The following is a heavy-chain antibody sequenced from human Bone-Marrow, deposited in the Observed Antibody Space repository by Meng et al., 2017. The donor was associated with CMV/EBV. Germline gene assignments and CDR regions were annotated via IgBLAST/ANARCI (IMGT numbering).Heavy chain of an antibody. CDR2: IYNTGST. CDR3: ARGHWLVRYFDY. CDR1: GGSISSSSYY. Sequence: SEPMSLTCTVSGGSISSSSYYWSWIRQSPGRGLEWIGYIYNTGSTNYNPSLKSRVIISFDTSKKHFSLKLSSVTAADTAVYFCARGHWLVRYFDYWGQGTLVTVSS. D-gene: IGHD5-12*01. J-gene: IGHJ4*02. V-gene: IGHV4-61*03.